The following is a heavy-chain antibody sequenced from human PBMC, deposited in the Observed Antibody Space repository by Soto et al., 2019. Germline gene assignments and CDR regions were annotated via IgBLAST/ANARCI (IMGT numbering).Heavy chain of an antibody. Sequence: QVQLVQSGAEVKKPGSSVKVSCKASGGTFSSYAISWVRQAPGQGREWMGGIIPIFGTANYAQKIQSRVTITADETTSTAYMELSSLRSEDTAVYYCARGARGWDISGYYYGMDVWGQGTTVTVSS. D-gene: IGHD1-26*01. J-gene: IGHJ6*02. CDR2: IIPIFGTA. CDR1: GGTFSSYA. CDR3: ARGARGWDISGYYYGMDV. V-gene: IGHV1-69*01.